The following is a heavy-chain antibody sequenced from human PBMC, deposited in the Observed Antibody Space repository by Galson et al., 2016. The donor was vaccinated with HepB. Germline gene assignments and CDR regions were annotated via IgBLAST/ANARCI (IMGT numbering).Heavy chain of an antibody. CDR2: IKQDESEK. J-gene: IGHJ3*01. CDR1: GFTFTTYW. Sequence: SLRLSCAASGFTFTTYWMSWVRQAPGKGLEWVANIKQDESEKFYVDSVKGRFTASRDNAENSLFLQMNSLRAEDTALYYCATDLVVSSRFSAFDLWGQGTMVSVSS. D-gene: IGHD3-22*01. CDR3: ATDLVVSSRFSAFDL. V-gene: IGHV3-7*01.